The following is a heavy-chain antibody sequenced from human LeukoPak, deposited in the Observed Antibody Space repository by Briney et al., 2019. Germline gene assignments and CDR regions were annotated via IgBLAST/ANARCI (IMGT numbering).Heavy chain of an antibody. D-gene: IGHD6-19*01. J-gene: IGHJ5*02. V-gene: IGHV1-18*01. CDR1: GYTFSTYG. Sequence: ASVKVSCKASGYTFSTYGISWVRRAPGQGLEWMGWISAYNGNTNYAQKVQGRVTMTTDTSTSTAYMEPRSLRSDDTAIYYCARDLAVAGAMRGSWFDPWGQGTLVTVSS. CDR3: ARDLAVAGAMRGSWFDP. CDR2: ISAYNGNT.